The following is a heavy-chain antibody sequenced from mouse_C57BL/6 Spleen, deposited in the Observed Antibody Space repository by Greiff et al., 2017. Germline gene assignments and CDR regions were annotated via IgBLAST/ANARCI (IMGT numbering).Heavy chain of an antibody. Sequence: VQLQQSGPVLVKPGASVKMSCKASGYTFTDYYMNWVKQSHGKSLEWIGVINPYNGGTSYNQKFKGKATLTVDKSSSTAYMELNSLTSEDSAVYYCAKGSITTVVARYFDVWGTGTTVTVSS. V-gene: IGHV1-19*01. J-gene: IGHJ1*03. CDR1: GYTFTDYY. CDR3: AKGSITTVVARYFDV. CDR2: INPYNGGT. D-gene: IGHD1-1*01.